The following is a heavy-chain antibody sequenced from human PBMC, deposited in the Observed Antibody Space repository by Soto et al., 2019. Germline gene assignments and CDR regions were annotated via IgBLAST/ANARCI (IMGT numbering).Heavy chain of an antibody. CDR1: GYIFNSYC. Sequence: GESLKISCKGSGYIFNSYCIGWLRQMPGKGLEWMGIIYPGDSDTRYSPSFQGQVTISADKSISTAYLQWSSLKASDTAMYYCARHSEAARPRDPYYYYGMDVWGQGTTVTVSS. J-gene: IGHJ6*02. D-gene: IGHD6-6*01. V-gene: IGHV5-51*01. CDR3: ARHSEAARPRDPYYYYGMDV. CDR2: IYPGDSDT.